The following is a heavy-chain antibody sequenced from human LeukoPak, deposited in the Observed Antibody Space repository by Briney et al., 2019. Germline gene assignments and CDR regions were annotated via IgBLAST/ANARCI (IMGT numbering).Heavy chain of an antibody. V-gene: IGHV3-7*01. CDR2: IKQDGSEK. Sequence: GGSLRLSCAASGFTFSSYWMSWVRQAPGKGLEWVANIKQDGSEKYYVDSVKGRFTISRDNAKNSLYLQMNSLRAEDTAVYYCARDYVSGDGYWDFDYWGQGTLVTVSS. CDR1: GFTFSSYW. J-gene: IGHJ4*02. CDR3: ARDYVSGDGYWDFDY. D-gene: IGHD5-24*01.